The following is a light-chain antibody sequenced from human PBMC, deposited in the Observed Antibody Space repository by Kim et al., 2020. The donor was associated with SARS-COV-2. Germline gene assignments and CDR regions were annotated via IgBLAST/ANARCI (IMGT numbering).Light chain of an antibody. CDR1: SSDVGSYNL. CDR3: CSYADSNTLV. CDR2: GVS. V-gene: IGLV2-23*02. J-gene: IGLJ2*01. Sequence: GQSITISCTGTSSDVGSYNLVSWYQQHPGKAPKLMIYGVSKRPSGVSNRFSGSKSGNTASLTISGLQAEDEADYYCCSYADSNTLVFGGGTQLTVL.